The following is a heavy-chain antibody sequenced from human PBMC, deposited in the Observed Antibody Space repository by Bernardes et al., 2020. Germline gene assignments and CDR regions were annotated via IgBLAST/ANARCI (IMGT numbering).Heavy chain of an antibody. V-gene: IGHV3-30-3*01. D-gene: IGHD6-19*01. Sequence: GGSLRLSCAASGFTFSTYPMHWVRQAPGKGLEWVAVISYDGNSKYYADPVKGRITISRDNSDNTLYLQMNSLRAEDTAVYYCARAKYSNGWDQNSMDVWGQYFMDVWGKGTTVTVSS. CDR3: ARAKYSNGWDQNSMDVWGQYFMDV. CDR2: ISYDGNSK. J-gene: IGHJ6*03. CDR1: GFTFSTYP.